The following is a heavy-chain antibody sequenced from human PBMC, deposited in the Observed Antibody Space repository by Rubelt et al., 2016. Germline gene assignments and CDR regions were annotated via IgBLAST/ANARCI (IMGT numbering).Heavy chain of an antibody. CDR2: IDPSDSYT. J-gene: IGHJ4*02. Sequence: EVQLVQSGAEVKKPGESLRISCKGSGYSFTSYWISWVRQMPGKGLEWMGRIDPSDSYTNYSPSVQGNVTISADKSISTAYLQWSSLKASDTAMYYCARDRVLGDIVVVSLGYWGQGTLVTVSS. V-gene: IGHV5-10-1*03. CDR3: ARDRVLGDIVVVSLGY. CDR1: GYSFTSYW. D-gene: IGHD2-21*01.